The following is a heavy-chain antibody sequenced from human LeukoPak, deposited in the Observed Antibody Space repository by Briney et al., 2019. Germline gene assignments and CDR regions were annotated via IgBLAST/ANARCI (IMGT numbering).Heavy chain of an antibody. CDR3: ARGWELLRTAYFDY. CDR1: GFTFSSYW. D-gene: IGHD1-26*01. CDR2: IKQDGSEK. Sequence: PGGSLRLSCAASGFTFSSYWMSWVRQAPGKGLEWVANIKQDGSEKYYVDSVKGRFTISRDNAKNSLYLQMNSLRAEDTAVYYCARGWELLRTAYFDYWGQGTLVTVSS. V-gene: IGHV3-7*01. J-gene: IGHJ4*02.